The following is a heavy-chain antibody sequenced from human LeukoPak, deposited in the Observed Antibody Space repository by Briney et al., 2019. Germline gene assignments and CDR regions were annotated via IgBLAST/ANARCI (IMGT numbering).Heavy chain of an antibody. Sequence: SETLSLTCTVSGGSISSYYWSWIRQPPGKGLEWIGYIYYSGSTNYNPSLKSRVTISVDTSKNQFSLKLSSVTAADTAVYYCATSLGGAATYDYWGQGTLATVSS. V-gene: IGHV4-59*01. CDR3: ATSLGGAATYDY. D-gene: IGHD3-16*01. CDR2: IYYSGST. CDR1: GGSISSYY. J-gene: IGHJ4*02.